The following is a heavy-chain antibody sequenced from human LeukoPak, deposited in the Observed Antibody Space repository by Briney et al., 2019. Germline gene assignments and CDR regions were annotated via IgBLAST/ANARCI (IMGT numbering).Heavy chain of an antibody. CDR1: GFTFSSYG. J-gene: IGHJ4*02. CDR2: ISYDGSNK. CDR3: AKDGSYYLDY. V-gene: IGHV3-30*18. Sequence: PGGSLRLFCAASGFTFSSYGMHWVRQAPGKGLEWVAVISYDGSNKYYADSVKGRFTTSRDNSKNTLYLQMNSLRAEDTAVYYCAKDGSYYLDYWGQGTLVTVSS.